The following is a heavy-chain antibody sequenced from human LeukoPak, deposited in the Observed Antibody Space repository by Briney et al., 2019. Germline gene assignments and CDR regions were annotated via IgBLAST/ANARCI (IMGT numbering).Heavy chain of an antibody. CDR2: IIPIFGIA. CDR3: ARAGIAVGSFDY. J-gene: IGHJ4*02. V-gene: IGHV1-69*04. Sequence: SVKVSCKASGGTFSSYAISWVRQAPGQGLEWMGRIIPIFGIANYAQKFQGRVTITADKSTSTAYMELSSLRSEDTAVYYCARAGIAVGSFDYWGQGTLVTVSS. CDR1: GGTFSSYA. D-gene: IGHD6-19*01.